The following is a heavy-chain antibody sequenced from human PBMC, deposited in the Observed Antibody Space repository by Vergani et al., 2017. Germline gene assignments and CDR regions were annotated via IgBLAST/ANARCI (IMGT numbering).Heavy chain of an antibody. Sequence: QVQLVQSGAEVKKPGASVKVSCKASGYTLTSYDINWVRQAPGQGLEWMGGIIPIFGTANYAQKFQGRVTITADESTSTAYMELSSLRSEDTAVYYCAGLSRDGYNYHFYYFDYWGQGTLVTVSS. J-gene: IGHJ4*02. CDR2: IIPIFGTA. CDR3: AGLSRDGYNYHFYYFDY. CDR1: GYTLTSYD. D-gene: IGHD5-24*01. V-gene: IGHV1-69*01.